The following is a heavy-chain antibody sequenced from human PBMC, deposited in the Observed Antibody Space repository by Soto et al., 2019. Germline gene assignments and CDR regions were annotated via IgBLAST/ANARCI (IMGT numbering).Heavy chain of an antibody. CDR3: ARDTMVTSNQVDT. V-gene: IGHV1-18*01. CDR1: GYTFTSYG. D-gene: IGHD4-17*01. Sequence: QVRLVQSGSEVKKPGASVKVSCKASGYTFTSYGFSWVRQAPGQGLEWVGWISAHHGDTNYAQKFQGRVTMTTHTSTSTAYMELRSLRSDDTAVYYCARDTMVTSNQVDTWGQGTLVTVSS. CDR2: ISAHHGDT. J-gene: IGHJ5*02.